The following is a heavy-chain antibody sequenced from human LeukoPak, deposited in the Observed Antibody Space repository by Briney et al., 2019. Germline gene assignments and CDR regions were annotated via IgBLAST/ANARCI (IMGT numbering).Heavy chain of an antibody. CDR1: GFTFSSYA. J-gene: IGHJ4*02. V-gene: IGHV3-20*04. CDR2: INWNSGSM. CDR3: ARMVRGVMVYYFDY. D-gene: IGHD3-10*01. Sequence: PGGSLRLSCAASGFTFSSYAMSWVRQAPGKGLEWVSGINWNSGSMGYADSVKGRFTISRDNAKNSLYLQMNSLRAEDTAVYYCARMVRGVMVYYFDYWGQGTLVTVSS.